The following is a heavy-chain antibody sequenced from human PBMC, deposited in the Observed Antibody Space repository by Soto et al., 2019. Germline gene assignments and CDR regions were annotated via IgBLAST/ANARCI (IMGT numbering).Heavy chain of an antibody. CDR3: ARTEASSWSFFYYGMDV. J-gene: IGHJ6*02. CDR1: GGPIGSYY. CDR2: VYYSDST. Sequence: SETLSLTCTVSGGPIGSYYWSWIRQSPGKGLEWIGCVYYSDSTNYNPSLKSRVTISLDRSKNQFSLRLRSVTAADTAVYYCARTEASSWSFFYYGMDVWGQGTAVTVS. V-gene: IGHV4-59*01. D-gene: IGHD6-13*01.